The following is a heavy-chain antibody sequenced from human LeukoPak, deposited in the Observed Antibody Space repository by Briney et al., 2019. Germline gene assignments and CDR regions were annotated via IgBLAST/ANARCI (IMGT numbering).Heavy chain of an antibody. V-gene: IGHV1-46*01. D-gene: IGHD3-10*01. J-gene: IGHJ4*02. CDR1: GYTFTSYY. CDR2: INPSGGST. Sequence: ASVKVSCKASGYTFTSYYMHWVRQAPGQGLEWMGIINPSGGSTSYAQKFQGRVTMTRDTSTGTVYMELSSLRSEDTAVYYCARDQDYYGSGSSSNDYWGQGTLVTVSS. CDR3: ARDQDYYGSGSSSNDY.